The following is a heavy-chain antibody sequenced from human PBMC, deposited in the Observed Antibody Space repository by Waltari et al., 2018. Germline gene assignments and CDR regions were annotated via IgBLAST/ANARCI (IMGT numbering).Heavy chain of an antibody. J-gene: IGHJ6*02. CDR3: ARGEGRYFDWNYYYYGMDV. V-gene: IGHV1-2*02. D-gene: IGHD3-9*01. CDR2: INPNRGGT. CDR1: GYTFTGYY. Sequence: QVQLVQSGAEVKKPGASVKVSCKASGYTFTGYYMHWVRQAPGQGLEWMGWINPNRGGTNHAKKFQGRVTRTRETSISTAYMELSRLRADDTAVYYCARGEGRYFDWNYYYYGMDVWGQGTTVTVSS.